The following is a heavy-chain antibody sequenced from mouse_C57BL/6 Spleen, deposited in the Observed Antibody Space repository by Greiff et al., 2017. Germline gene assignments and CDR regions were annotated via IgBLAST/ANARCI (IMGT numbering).Heavy chain of an antibody. Sequence: QVQLKQSGPELVKPGASVKISCKASGYTFTDYYINWVKQRPGQGLEWIGWIFPGSGSTYYNGKFKGKATLTVDKSSSTAYMLLSSLTSEDSAVYFCARFYGKALYFDYWGQGTTLTVSS. CDR2: IFPGSGST. D-gene: IGHD1-1*01. J-gene: IGHJ2*01. CDR3: ARFYGKALYFDY. CDR1: GYTFTDYY. V-gene: IGHV1-75*01.